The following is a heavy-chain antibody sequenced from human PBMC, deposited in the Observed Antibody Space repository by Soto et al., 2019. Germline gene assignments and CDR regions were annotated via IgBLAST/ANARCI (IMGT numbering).Heavy chain of an antibody. CDR1: GFTFSSYA. V-gene: IGHV3-23*01. D-gene: IGHD3-3*01. CDR3: ATRGLYDFWSGYNYYFDY. CDR2: ISGSGGST. Sequence: GGSLRLSCAASGFTFSSYAMSCVRQAPGKGLEWVSAISGSGGSTYYADSVKGRFTISRDNSKNTLYLQMNSLRAEDTAVYYCATRGLYDFWSGYNYYFDYWGQGTLVTVSS. J-gene: IGHJ4*02.